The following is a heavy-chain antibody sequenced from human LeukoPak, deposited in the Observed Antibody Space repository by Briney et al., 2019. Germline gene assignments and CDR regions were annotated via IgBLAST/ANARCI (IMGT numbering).Heavy chain of an antibody. Sequence: GALRLSCAASGFTFSSYGMHWVRQAPGKGLEWVAVISYDGSNKYYADSVKGRFTISRDNSKNTLYLQMNSLRAEDTAVYYCAKVRAPRQYYFDYWGQGTLVTVSS. CDR2: ISYDGSNK. CDR1: GFTFSSYG. CDR3: AKVRAPRQYYFDY. V-gene: IGHV3-30*18. D-gene: IGHD1-26*01. J-gene: IGHJ4*02.